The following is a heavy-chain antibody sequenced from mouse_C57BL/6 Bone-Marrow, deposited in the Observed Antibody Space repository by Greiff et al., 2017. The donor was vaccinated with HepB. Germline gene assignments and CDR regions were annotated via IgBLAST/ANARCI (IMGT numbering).Heavy chain of an antibody. CDR2: IDPSDSDT. CDR1: GYTFTSYW. CDR3: ARRGERYEYDIGYFDV. J-gene: IGHJ1*03. Sequence: QVQLQQPGAELVRPGTSVKLSCKASGYTFTSYWMHWVKQRPGQGLEWIGVIDPSDSDTSYNQKFKGKATLTVDTSSSTAYMQLSSLTSEESADYYCARRGERYEYDIGYFDVWGTGTTVTVSS. D-gene: IGHD2-4*01. V-gene: IGHV1-59*01.